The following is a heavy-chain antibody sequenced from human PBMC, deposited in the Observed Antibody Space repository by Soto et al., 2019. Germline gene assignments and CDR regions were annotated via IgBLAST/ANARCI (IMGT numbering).Heavy chain of an antibody. J-gene: IGHJ4*02. V-gene: IGHV3-15*01. CDR2: IKSKTDGGTT. Sequence: GGSLRLSCAASGFTFSNAWMSWVRQAPGKGLEWVGRIKSKTDGGTTDYAAPVKGRFTISRDDSKNTLYLQMNSLKTEDTAVYYCTTSNPSNYEDFDYWGQGTLVTVSS. D-gene: IGHD4-4*01. CDR1: GFTFSNAW. CDR3: TTSNPSNYEDFDY.